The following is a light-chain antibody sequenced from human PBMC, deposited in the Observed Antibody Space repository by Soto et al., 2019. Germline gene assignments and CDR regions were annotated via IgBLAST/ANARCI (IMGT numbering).Light chain of an antibody. V-gene: IGLV2-23*03. CDR1: SSDVGSYNL. Sequence: QSALTQPASVSGSPGQSITISCTGTSSDVGSYNLVSWYQQHPGKAPKLMIYEGIKRPSGVSNRSSGSKSGNTASLTISGLQAEDGADYYCCSYAGSGPFVLFGGGTKLTVL. CDR2: EGI. CDR3: CSYAGSGPFVL. J-gene: IGLJ2*01.